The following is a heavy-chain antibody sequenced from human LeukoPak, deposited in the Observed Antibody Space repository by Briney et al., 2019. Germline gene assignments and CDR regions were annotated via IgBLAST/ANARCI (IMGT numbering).Heavy chain of an antibody. CDR1: GLTLSNAW. J-gene: IGHJ4*02. CDR2: IKSKTDGGIK. V-gene: IGHV3-15*01. Sequence: PGGSLRLSCAASGLTLSNAWMTWVRQAPGKELEWVARIKSKTDGGIKDYAAPVKGTFTISRDDSENTVYLQMNSLKIEDTAVYYCATGRSGYFDSWGQGTLVFVSS. CDR3: ATGRSGYFDS.